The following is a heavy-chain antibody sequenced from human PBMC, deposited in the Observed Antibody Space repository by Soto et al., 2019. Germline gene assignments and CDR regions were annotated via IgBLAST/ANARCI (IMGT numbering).Heavy chain of an antibody. D-gene: IGHD6-13*01. J-gene: IGHJ4*02. Sequence: GESLKISCAASGFTSSSYAMSWVRQAPGKGLEWVSAISGSGGSTYYADSVKGRFTISRDNSKNTLYLQMNSLRAEDTAVYYCAKATGYSSSWLDYWGQGTLVTVSS. CDR3: AKATGYSSSWLDY. CDR2: ISGSGGST. V-gene: IGHV3-23*01. CDR1: GFTSSSYA.